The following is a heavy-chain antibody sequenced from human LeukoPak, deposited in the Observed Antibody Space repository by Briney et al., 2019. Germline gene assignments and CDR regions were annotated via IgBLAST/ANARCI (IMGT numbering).Heavy chain of an antibody. CDR3: ARDRGSGSYFWSYSDY. CDR2: ISSSGNTI. Sequence: GGTLRLSCAASGFTFSSYGMSWVRQAPGKGLEWVSYISSSGNTIYYADSVKGRFTISRDNAKNSLYLQMNSLRAEDTAIYYCARDRGSGSYFWSYSDYWGQGTLVTVSS. V-gene: IGHV3-48*04. J-gene: IGHJ4*02. CDR1: GFTFSSYG. D-gene: IGHD1-26*01.